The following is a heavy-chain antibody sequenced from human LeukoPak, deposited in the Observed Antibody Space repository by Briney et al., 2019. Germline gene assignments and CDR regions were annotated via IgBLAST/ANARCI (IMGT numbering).Heavy chain of an antibody. CDR2: INHSGST. Sequence: PSETLSLTCAVYGGSFSGYYWSWIRQPPGKGLEWIGEINHSGSTNYNPSLKSRVTISVDTSKNQFSLKLSSVIAADTAVYYCARGLDSSGSDFDYWGQGTLVTVSS. J-gene: IGHJ4*02. D-gene: IGHD3-22*01. CDR1: GGSFSGYY. V-gene: IGHV4-34*01. CDR3: ARGLDSSGSDFDY.